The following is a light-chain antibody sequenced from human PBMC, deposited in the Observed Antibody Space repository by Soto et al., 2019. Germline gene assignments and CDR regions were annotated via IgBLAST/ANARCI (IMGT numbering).Light chain of an antibody. Sequence: DIQMTQSPSTLSASVGDRVTITCRASQSISSWLAWYQQKPGKAPKVLIYDASSLESGVPSRFSGSGSGTEFTLTITSLQPDDSATYYCQQYNNYWTFGQGTKVDIK. J-gene: IGKJ1*01. CDR2: DAS. CDR1: QSISSW. V-gene: IGKV1-5*01. CDR3: QQYNNYWT.